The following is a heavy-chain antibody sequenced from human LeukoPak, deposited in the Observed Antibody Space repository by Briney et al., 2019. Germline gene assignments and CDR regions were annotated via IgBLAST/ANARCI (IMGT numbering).Heavy chain of an antibody. J-gene: IGHJ5*02. CDR1: GGTFSSYA. D-gene: IGHD6-19*01. CDR3: ARDPEYSSGWSNWFDP. CDR2: IIPIFGTA. Sequence: SVKVCCKASGGTFSSYAISWVRQAPGQGLEWMGGIIPIFGTANYAQKFQGRVTITADESTSTAYMELSSLRSEDTAVYYCARDPEYSSGWSNWFDPWGQGTLVTVSS. V-gene: IGHV1-69*13.